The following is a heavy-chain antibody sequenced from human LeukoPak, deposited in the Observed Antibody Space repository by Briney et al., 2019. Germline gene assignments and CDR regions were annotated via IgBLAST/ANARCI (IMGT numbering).Heavy chain of an antibody. J-gene: IGHJ4*02. CDR3: VRGGRGERPNY. V-gene: IGHV3-7*01. Sequence: GGSLRLTCAASGFTFSDYWMNWVRQAPGKGLEWVANIRQDGSDKNYVDSVKGRFTISRDNAKNSLYLQMNSLRVEDTAMYYCVRGGRGERPNYWGQGTLVTVSS. CDR1: GFTFSDYW. CDR2: IRQDGSDK. D-gene: IGHD3-16*01.